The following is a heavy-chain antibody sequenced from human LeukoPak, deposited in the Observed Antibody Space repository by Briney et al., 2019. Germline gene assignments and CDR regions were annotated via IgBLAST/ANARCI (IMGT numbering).Heavy chain of an antibody. V-gene: IGHV4-61*02. J-gene: IGHJ4*02. Sequence: SQTLSLTCTVSGGSISSGSYYWSWIRQPAGKGLEWIGRIYTTGSTNYNPSLKSRVTIPVDTSKNQFSLKLSSVTAADTAVYYCARVAMIDRGRCPFDYWGQGTLVTVSS. CDR3: ARVAMIDRGRCPFDY. D-gene: IGHD3-22*01. CDR1: GGSISSGSYY. CDR2: IYTTGST.